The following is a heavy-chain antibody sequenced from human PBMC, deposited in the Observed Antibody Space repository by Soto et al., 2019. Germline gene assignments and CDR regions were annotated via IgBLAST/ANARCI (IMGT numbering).Heavy chain of an antibody. D-gene: IGHD3-10*01. Sequence: EVQLLESGGGLVQPGGSLRLSCAASGFTFSSYAMSWVRQAPGKGLEWVSAISGSGGSTYYADSVKGRFTISRANSKNTLYLQMHSLRAEDTAVYYCAKDQPYGSGSYYTPSSIRGVAFDYWGQGTLVTVSS. V-gene: IGHV3-23*01. CDR3: AKDQPYGSGSYYTPSSIRGVAFDY. J-gene: IGHJ4*02. CDR2: ISGSGGST. CDR1: GFTFSSYA.